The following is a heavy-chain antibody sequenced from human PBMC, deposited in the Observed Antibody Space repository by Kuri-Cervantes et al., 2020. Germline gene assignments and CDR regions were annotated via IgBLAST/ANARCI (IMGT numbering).Heavy chain of an antibody. CDR1: GFTFSSYS. Sequence: GESLKISCAASGFTFSSYSMNWVRQAPGKGLEWVAFIRYDGSGKYYGDSVKGRFTISRDNSKNTLYVQMNSLRGEDTAVYYCAKEKAAHYYFDYWGQGTRGTVSS. V-gene: IGHV3-30*02. CDR2: IRYDGSGK. CDR3: AKEKAAHYYFDY. D-gene: IGHD6-6*01. J-gene: IGHJ4*02.